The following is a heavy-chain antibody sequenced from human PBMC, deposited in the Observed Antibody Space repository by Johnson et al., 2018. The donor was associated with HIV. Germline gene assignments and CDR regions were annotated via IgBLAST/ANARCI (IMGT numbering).Heavy chain of an antibody. D-gene: IGHD6-13*01. CDR3: ARSLAAAGLYDAFDI. Sequence: VQLVESGGGLVQPGRSLRLSCAASGFTFDDYAMHWVRQAPGKGLEWVSGISWNSGSIDYADSVKGRFTISRDNAKNSLYLQMNSLRAEDTAFYYCARSLAAAGLYDAFDIWGQGTMVTVSS. V-gene: IGHV3-9*01. CDR1: GFTFDDYA. CDR2: ISWNSGSI. J-gene: IGHJ3*02.